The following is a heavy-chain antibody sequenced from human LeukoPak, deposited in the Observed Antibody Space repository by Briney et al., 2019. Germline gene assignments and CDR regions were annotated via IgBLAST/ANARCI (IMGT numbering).Heavy chain of an antibody. D-gene: IGHD2-15*01. CDR1: GFTFDDYA. Sequence: GGSLRLSCAASGFTFDDYAMHWVRQAPGKGLKWVALISGDGGSTYYADSVKGRFTISRDNSKNSLYLQMNSLRTEDTALYYCAKAYCSGGSCYVPIDYWGQGTLVTVSS. CDR3: AKAYCSGGSCYVPIDY. V-gene: IGHV3-43*02. J-gene: IGHJ4*02. CDR2: ISGDGGST.